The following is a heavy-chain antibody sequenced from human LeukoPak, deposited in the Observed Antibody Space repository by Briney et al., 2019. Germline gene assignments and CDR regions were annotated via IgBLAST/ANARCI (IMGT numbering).Heavy chain of an antibody. V-gene: IGHV3-74*01. CDR3: SRGLGGPYYGFGD. CDR2: ISADGTST. J-gene: IGHJ4*02. CDR1: RHTFNSYL. Sequence: PGESLRLSRAASRHTFNSYLMHCVCEAPGKGLVRVSRISADGTSTFYAESLRGGFTISSDNAKNTVYLLMNTLRAEDMGVYYCSRGLGGPYYGFGDWGQGTLVTVSS. D-gene: IGHD3-10*01.